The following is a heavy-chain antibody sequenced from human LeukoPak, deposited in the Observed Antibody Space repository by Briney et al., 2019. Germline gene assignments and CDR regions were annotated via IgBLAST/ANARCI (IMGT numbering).Heavy chain of an antibody. CDR1: GVSFSGYY. V-gene: IGHV4-34*01. Sequence: SETLSLTCAVYGVSFSGYYWSWIRQPPGKGLEWIGEINHSGSTNYNPSLKSRVTISVDTSKNQFSLKLSSVTAADTAVYYCARVNVLLWFGELLYAGYFDYWGQGTLVTVSS. CDR3: ARVNVLLWFGELLYAGYFDY. J-gene: IGHJ4*02. CDR2: INHSGST. D-gene: IGHD3-10*01.